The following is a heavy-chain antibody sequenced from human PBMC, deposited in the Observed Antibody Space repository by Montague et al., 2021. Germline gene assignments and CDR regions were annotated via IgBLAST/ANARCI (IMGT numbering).Heavy chain of an antibody. CDR3: AREPRNYDMLTGYSGFYFYGFDF. Sequence: TLSLTCTVSGASITSGGYYWRWIRQPDGKGLEWIGRINTSGNTDYNPSLRSRVTILVDTSRNHFSLKLYSVAAADTATYFCAREPRNYDMLTGYSGFYFYGFDFWGQGTPVTVSS. D-gene: IGHD3-9*01. J-gene: IGHJ4*02. CDR2: INTSGNT. CDR1: GASITSGGYY. V-gene: IGHV4-61*02.